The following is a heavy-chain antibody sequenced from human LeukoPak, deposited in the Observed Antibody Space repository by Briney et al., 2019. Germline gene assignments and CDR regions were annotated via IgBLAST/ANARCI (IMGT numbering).Heavy chain of an antibody. CDR1: DDSMTSYY. J-gene: IGHJ3*02. D-gene: IGHD2-2*01. CDR2: IYYSGTS. Sequence: PSETLSLPCTVSDDSMTSYYWSWIRQPPGKGLEWIGNIYYSGTSNYNPSLRSRVTISEDTSKNQFSLELNSVTVADTAVYYCARHDQVSTSSPKFNDAFDIWGQGTMVTVSS. V-gene: IGHV4-59*08. CDR3: ARHDQVSTSSPKFNDAFDI.